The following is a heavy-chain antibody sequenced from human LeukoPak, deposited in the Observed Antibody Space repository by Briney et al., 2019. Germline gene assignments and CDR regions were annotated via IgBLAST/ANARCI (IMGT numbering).Heavy chain of an antibody. D-gene: IGHD5-18*01. CDR3: ARDSPERGYSYGPLDNYFDY. J-gene: IGHJ4*02. V-gene: IGHV3-7*01. CDR1: GFTFSSYW. Sequence: GGSLRLSCAASGFTFSSYWMTWVRQAPGKGLEWVANIKQDGNEEYYVDSVKGRSTISRDNAKNSLYLQMNSLRAEDTAVYYCARDSPERGYSYGPLDNYFDYWGQGTLVTVFS. CDR2: IKQDGNEE.